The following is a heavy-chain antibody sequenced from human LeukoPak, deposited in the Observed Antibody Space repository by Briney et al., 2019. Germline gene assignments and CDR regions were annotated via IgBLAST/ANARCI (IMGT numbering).Heavy chain of an antibody. CDR3: ARYFSLDIVAYMDV. J-gene: IGHJ6*04. V-gene: IGHV3-21*01. Sequence: GGSLRLSCAASGFTFSSYSMNWVRQAPGKGLEWVSPISSSSSYIYYADSVKGRFTISRDNAKNSLYLQMNSLRAEDTAVYYCARYFSLDIVAYMDVWGKGTTVTVSS. CDR1: GFTFSSYS. CDR2: ISSSSSYI. D-gene: IGHD5-12*01.